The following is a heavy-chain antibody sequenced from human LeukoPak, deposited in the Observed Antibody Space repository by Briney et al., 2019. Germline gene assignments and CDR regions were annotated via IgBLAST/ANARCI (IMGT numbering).Heavy chain of an antibody. CDR2: IRSSDGAI. V-gene: IGHV3-48*02. D-gene: IGHD2-2*02. Sequence: GGSLRLSCAASGFTFRLYSMNWVRQAPGRGLEWVSYIRSSDGAIAYADSVKGRFTISRDDAKNSLYLQMNSLRDEDTAVYYCARGRYCSSTSCYKAFDIWGQGTKVTVSS. J-gene: IGHJ3*02. CDR3: ARGRYCSSTSCYKAFDI. CDR1: GFTFRLYS.